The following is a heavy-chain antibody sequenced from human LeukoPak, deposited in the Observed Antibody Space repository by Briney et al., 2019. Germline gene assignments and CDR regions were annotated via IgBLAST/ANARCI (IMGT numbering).Heavy chain of an antibody. CDR1: GYSFTSYW. V-gene: IGHV5-51*01. Sequence: GESLEISCKGSGYSFTSYWIGWVRQMPGKGLEWMGIIYPGDSDTRYSPSFQGQVTISADKSISTAYLQWSSLKASDTAMYYCARGPGYSYGYPYYYYMDVWGKGTTVTVSS. CDR2: IYPGDSDT. J-gene: IGHJ6*03. D-gene: IGHD5-18*01. CDR3: ARGPGYSYGYPYYYYMDV.